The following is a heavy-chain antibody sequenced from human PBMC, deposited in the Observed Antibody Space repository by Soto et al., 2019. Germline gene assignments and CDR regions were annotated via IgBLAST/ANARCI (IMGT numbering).Heavy chain of an antibody. D-gene: IGHD4-17*01. CDR2: IYYSGST. CDR3: ARESDYGDYSFDY. V-gene: IGHV4-59*01. CDR1: GGSISSYY. Sequence: SETLSLTCTVSGGSISSYYWSWIRQPPGKGLEWIGYIYYSGSTNYNPSLKSRVTISVDTSKNQFSLKLSSVTAADTAVYYCARESDYGDYSFDYWGQGTLVTVSS. J-gene: IGHJ4*02.